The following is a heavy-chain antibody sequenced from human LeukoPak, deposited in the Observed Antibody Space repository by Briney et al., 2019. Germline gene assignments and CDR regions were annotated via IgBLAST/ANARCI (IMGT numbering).Heavy chain of an antibody. J-gene: IGHJ4*02. Sequence: GASVKVSCKASGGTFSSYTISWVRQAPGQGLEWMGRIIPILGIANYAQKFQGRVTITADKSTSTAYMELSSLRSEDTAVYYCARSDSGYAFWSGYYTSFDYWGQGTLVTVSS. D-gene: IGHD3-3*01. V-gene: IGHV1-69*02. CDR3: ARSDSGYAFWSGYYTSFDY. CDR1: GGTFSSYT. CDR2: IIPILGIA.